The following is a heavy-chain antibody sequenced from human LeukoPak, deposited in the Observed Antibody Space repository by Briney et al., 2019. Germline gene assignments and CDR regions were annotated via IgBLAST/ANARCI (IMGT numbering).Heavy chain of an antibody. CDR3: AKPSRGTIFGFVISYFDY. J-gene: IGHJ4*02. D-gene: IGHD3-3*01. CDR1: GFTFSSYA. Sequence: PGGSLRLSCTVSGFTFSSYAMSWVRQAPGKGLEWVSAISGSGVSTYYADSVKGRFTISRDNSKNTMYLQMNSLRAEDTAVYYCAKPSRGTIFGFVISYFDYWGQGTLVTVSS. CDR2: ISGSGVST. V-gene: IGHV3-23*01.